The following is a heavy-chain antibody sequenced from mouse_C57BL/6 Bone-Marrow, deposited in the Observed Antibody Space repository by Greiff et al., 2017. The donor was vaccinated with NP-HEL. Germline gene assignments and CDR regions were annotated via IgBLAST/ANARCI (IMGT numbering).Heavy chain of an antibody. J-gene: IGHJ2*01. Sequence: EVQLQQSGTVLARPGASVKMSCKTSGYTFTSYWMQWVKQRPGQGLEWIGAIYPGNSDTSYNQKFKGQGKLTAVTSASTAYMELSSLTTEDSAVYYCTRPTSRYFDYWGQGTTLTVSS. CDR3: TRPTSRYFDY. D-gene: IGHD1-1*01. CDR2: IYPGNSDT. V-gene: IGHV1-5*01. CDR1: GYTFTSYW.